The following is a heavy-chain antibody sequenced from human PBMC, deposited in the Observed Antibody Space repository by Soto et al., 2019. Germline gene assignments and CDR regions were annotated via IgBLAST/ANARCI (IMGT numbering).Heavy chain of an antibody. J-gene: IGHJ5*02. D-gene: IGHD3-10*01. V-gene: IGHV3-23*01. CDR2: IDGSGGIT. CDR3: VKNSGWFKT. Sequence: QLLQSGGGLVQPGGSLTLSCAASGFPFGTTDMSWVRQAPGEGLEWVSTIDGSGGITFYADSVKGRFTISRDNSRNTVYLQMNSRRGDDTALYYCVKNSGWFKTWGQGALVTVSS. CDR1: GFPFGTTD.